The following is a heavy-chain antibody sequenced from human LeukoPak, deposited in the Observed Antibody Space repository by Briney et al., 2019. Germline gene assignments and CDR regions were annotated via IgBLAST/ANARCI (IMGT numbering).Heavy chain of an antibody. CDR2: INAGNGNT. CDR1: GYTFTSYA. Sequence: ASVNVSCKASGYTFTSYAMHWVRQAPGQRLEWMGWINAGNGNTKYSQKFQGRVTITRDTSASTAYMELSSLRSEDTAVYYCARGSYYGLGLFDPWGQGTLVTVSS. D-gene: IGHD3-10*01. V-gene: IGHV1-3*01. J-gene: IGHJ5*02. CDR3: ARGSYYGLGLFDP.